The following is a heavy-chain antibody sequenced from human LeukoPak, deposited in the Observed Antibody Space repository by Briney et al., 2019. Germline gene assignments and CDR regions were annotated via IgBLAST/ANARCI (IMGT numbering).Heavy chain of an antibody. Sequence: SETLSLTCTVSGGSISSSSYYWSWIRQPPGKGLEWIGYIYYSGSTNYNPSLKSRVTISVDTSKNQFSLKLSSVTAADTAVYYCATGGVVVTALDAFDIWGQGTMVTVSS. D-gene: IGHD2-21*02. J-gene: IGHJ3*02. CDR3: ATGGVVVTALDAFDI. V-gene: IGHV4-61*01. CDR1: GGSISSSSYY. CDR2: IYYSGST.